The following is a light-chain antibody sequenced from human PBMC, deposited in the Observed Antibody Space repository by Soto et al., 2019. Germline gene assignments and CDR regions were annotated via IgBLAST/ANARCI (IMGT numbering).Light chain of an antibody. CDR3: QQYNSYSWT. CDR1: QSISSW. Sequence: DIQMTQSPSTLSASVGDRVTITCRASQSISSWLAWYQQKPGKAPKLQIYKASSLESGVPSRFSGSGSGTEFTLTISSLQPDDFATYYCQQYNSYSWTFGQGTKVDIK. J-gene: IGKJ1*01. V-gene: IGKV1-5*03. CDR2: KAS.